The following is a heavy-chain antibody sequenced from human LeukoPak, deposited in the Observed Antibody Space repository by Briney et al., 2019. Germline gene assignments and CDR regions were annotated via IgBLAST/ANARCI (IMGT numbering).Heavy chain of an antibody. CDR2: ISDNGGRT. V-gene: IGHV3-23*01. D-gene: IGHD3-22*01. CDR1: GFTFSTYT. Sequence: GGSLRLSCAASGFTFSTYTMAWVRQAPGGGLEWVSGISDNGGRTYYADSVKGRFAISRDDSKNTLYLQMNSLRAEDTAVYYCARDNYYDSSGYRSLDYWGQGTLVTVSS. CDR3: ARDNYYDSSGYRSLDY. J-gene: IGHJ4*02.